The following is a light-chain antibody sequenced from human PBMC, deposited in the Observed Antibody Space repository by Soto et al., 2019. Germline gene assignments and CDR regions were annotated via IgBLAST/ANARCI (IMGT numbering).Light chain of an antibody. J-gene: IGLJ1*01. CDR1: SRDVGGYNY. Sequence: QSVLTQPASVSGSPGQSITISCTGTSRDVGGYNYVSWYQQHPGKAHKLMIYDVSNRPSGVSNRFSGSKSGNTASLTISVLQAEDEADYYCSSYTSSSTLYVFGTGTKVTVL. CDR2: DVS. V-gene: IGLV2-14*01. CDR3: SSYTSSSTLYV.